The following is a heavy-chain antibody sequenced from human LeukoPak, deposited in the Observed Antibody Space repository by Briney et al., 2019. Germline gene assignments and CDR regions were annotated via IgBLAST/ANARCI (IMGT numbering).Heavy chain of an antibody. CDR2: IYYSGST. CDR1: GGSISSSSYY. J-gene: IGHJ4*02. V-gene: IGHV4-39*07. Sequence: SETLSLTCTVSGGSISSSSYYWGWIRQPPGKGLEWIGSIYYSGSTYYNPSLKSRVTISVDTSKNQFSLKLSSVTAADTAVYYCARDSEVGATTFDYWGQGTLVTVSS. CDR3: ARDSEVGATTFDY. D-gene: IGHD1-26*01.